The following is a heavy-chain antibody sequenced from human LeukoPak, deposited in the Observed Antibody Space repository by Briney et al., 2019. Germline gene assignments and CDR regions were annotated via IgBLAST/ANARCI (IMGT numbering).Heavy chain of an antibody. CDR1: GFTFSSYS. D-gene: IGHD6-6*01. J-gene: IGHJ4*02. CDR3: ARDGPWYSSSSNFDY. V-gene: IGHV3-21*01. CDR2: ISSSSSYV. Sequence: GGSLRLSCAASGFTFSSYSMNWVRQAPGKGLEWVSSISSSSSYVYYADSVKGRFTISRDNAKNSLYLQMNSLRAEDTAVYYCARDGPWYSSSSNFDYWGQGTLVTVSS.